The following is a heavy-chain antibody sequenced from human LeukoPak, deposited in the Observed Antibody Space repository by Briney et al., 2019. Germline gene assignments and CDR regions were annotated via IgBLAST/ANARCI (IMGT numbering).Heavy chain of an antibody. J-gene: IGHJ5*02. CDR3: ARHSGSGSLSRPFDP. V-gene: IGHV4-39*01. Sequence: SETLSLTCSVSGPSVTSGGFYWGWLRQPPGKGLEWIATVYYTGSTYYNPSLKSRVTISIDTSKNQFSLSLRSLIAADTAVYYCARHSGSGSLSRPFDPWAREPWSPSPQ. CDR2: VYYTGST. D-gene: IGHD3-10*01. CDR1: GPSVTSGGFY.